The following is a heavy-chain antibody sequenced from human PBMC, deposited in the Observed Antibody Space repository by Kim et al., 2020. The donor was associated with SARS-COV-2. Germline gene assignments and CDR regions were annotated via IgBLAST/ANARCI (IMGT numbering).Heavy chain of an antibody. V-gene: IGHV4-39*01. CDR2: GST. D-gene: IGHD2-8*02. J-gene: IGHJ4*02. Sequence: GSTYYTPSLKSRVTISVDTSKNQFSLKLSSVTAADTAVYYCARLNAGGCYWGQGTLVTVSS. CDR3: ARLNAGGCY.